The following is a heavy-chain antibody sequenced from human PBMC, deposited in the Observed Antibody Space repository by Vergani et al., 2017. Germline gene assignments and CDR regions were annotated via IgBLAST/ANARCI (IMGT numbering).Heavy chain of an antibody. CDR2: IYYSGST. V-gene: IGHV4-39*01. D-gene: IGHD2-15*01. J-gene: IGHJ4*02. CDR3: AGLESAGVVAATHDY. CDR1: GGSISSSSYY. Sequence: QLQLQESGPGLVKPSETLSLTCTVSGGSISSSSYYWGWIRQPPGKGLEWIGSIYYSGSTYYNPSLKSRVTISVDTSKNQFSLKLSSVTAADTAVYYCAGLESAGVVAATHDYWGQGTLVTVSS.